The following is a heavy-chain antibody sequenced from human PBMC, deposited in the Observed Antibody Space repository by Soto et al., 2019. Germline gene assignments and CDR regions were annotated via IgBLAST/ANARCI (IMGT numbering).Heavy chain of an antibody. CDR2: IYHSGST. D-gene: IGHD3-3*01. V-gene: IGHV4-4*02. CDR1: SGSISSSNW. J-gene: IGHJ5*02. Sequence: SETLSLTCAVSSGSISSSNWWSWVRQPPGKGLEWIGEIYHSGSTNYNPSLKSRVTISVDKSKNQFSLKLSSVTAADTAVYYCARAQQNYDFWSGYYTRYYWFDPWGQGTLVTVSS. CDR3: ARAQQNYDFWSGYYTRYYWFDP.